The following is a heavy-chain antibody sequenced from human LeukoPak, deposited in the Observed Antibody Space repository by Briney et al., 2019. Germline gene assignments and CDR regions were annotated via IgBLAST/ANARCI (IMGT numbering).Heavy chain of an antibody. CDR2: ISSSSSYI. Sequence: GGSLRLSCAASGFTFSSYSMNWVRQAPGKGLEWVSSISSSSSYIYYADSVKGRFTISRDNAKNSLYLQMNSLRAEDTAVYYCARDYYDSSGYYYQGNWFDPWGQGTLVTVSS. D-gene: IGHD3-22*01. CDR1: GFTFSSYS. CDR3: ARDYYDSSGYYYQGNWFDP. J-gene: IGHJ5*02. V-gene: IGHV3-21*01.